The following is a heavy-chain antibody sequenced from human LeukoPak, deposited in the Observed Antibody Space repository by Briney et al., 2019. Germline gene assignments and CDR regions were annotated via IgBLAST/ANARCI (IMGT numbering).Heavy chain of an antibody. V-gene: IGHV3-30*18. CDR3: AKGRGYSYGRYDFDY. CDR1: GFTFSSYG. J-gene: IGHJ4*02. D-gene: IGHD5-18*01. Sequence: GGSLRLSCAASGFTFSSYGMHWVRQAPGKGLEWVAVISYDGSNKYYADSVKGRFTISRDNSKNTLYLQMNSLRAEDTAVYYCAKGRGYSYGRYDFDYWGQGTLVTVSS. CDR2: ISYDGSNK.